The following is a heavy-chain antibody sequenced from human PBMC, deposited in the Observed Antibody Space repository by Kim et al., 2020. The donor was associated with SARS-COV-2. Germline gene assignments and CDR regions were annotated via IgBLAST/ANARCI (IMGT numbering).Heavy chain of an antibody. J-gene: IGHJ4*02. V-gene: IGHV5-51*01. Sequence: YTPPFQAQVTISADKSISPSYLQWSSLKASDTAMYYCARLSFGELAGLDYWGQGTLVTVSS. CDR3: ARLSFGELAGLDY. D-gene: IGHD3-10*01.